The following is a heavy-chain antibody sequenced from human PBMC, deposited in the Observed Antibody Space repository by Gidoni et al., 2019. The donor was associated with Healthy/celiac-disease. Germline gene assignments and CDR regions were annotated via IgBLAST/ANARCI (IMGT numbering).Heavy chain of an antibody. CDR3: TSPDYEYCSGDSCPLDY. V-gene: IGHV3-73*02. J-gene: IGHJ4*02. CDR1: GFTFSGSA. D-gene: IGHD2-15*01. CDR2: IRSKANSYAT. Sequence: EVQLVESGGGLVQPGGSLKLSCAASGFTFSGSALHWVRQASGKGLEWVGRIRSKANSYATAYAASVKGRFTISRDDSKNTAYLQMNSLKTEDTAVYYCTSPDYEYCSGDSCPLDYWGQGTLVTVSS.